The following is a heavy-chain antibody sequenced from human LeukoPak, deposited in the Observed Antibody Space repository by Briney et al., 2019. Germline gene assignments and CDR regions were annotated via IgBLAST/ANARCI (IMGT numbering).Heavy chain of an antibody. D-gene: IGHD1-26*01. Sequence: SETLSLTCTVSGGSISRYYWSWIREPTGKGLEWIGYIYSAGSTNSNPSLKSRITISVDTSRNEFSLRLTSVTAVDTAVYYCARHESAVGALFYWGQGSLVTVSS. CDR3: ARHESAVGALFY. J-gene: IGHJ4*02. CDR1: GGSISRYY. V-gene: IGHV4-59*08. CDR2: IYSAGST.